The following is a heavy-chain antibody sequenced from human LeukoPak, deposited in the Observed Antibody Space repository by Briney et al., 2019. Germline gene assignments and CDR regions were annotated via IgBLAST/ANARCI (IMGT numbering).Heavy chain of an antibody. CDR3: AKAGSSGWSSSGGDY. D-gene: IGHD6-19*01. J-gene: IGHJ4*02. Sequence: PGGSLRLSCAASGFTFSNFAMSWVRQAPGKGLEWVSTISGSGGSTFYVDSVKGRFSISRDNSNNTLFLQMNSLRAEDTAIYFCAKAGSSGWSSSGGDYWGQGSLVTVSS. V-gene: IGHV3-23*01. CDR1: GFTFSNFA. CDR2: ISGSGGST.